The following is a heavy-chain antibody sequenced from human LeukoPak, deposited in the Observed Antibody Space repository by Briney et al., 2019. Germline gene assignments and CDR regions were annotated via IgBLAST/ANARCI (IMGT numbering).Heavy chain of an antibody. CDR3: ARSAGYYDSSAYGDY. V-gene: IGHV4-38-2*02. CDR1: GYSISSGYY. J-gene: IGHJ4*02. Sequence: PSETLSLTCTVSGYSISSGYYWGWIRQPPGQGLEWIGSIYHSGSTYYNPSLKSRVTISVDTPKNQFSLKLSSVTAADTAVYYCARSAGYYDSSAYGDYWGQGILVTVSS. CDR2: IYHSGST. D-gene: IGHD3-22*01.